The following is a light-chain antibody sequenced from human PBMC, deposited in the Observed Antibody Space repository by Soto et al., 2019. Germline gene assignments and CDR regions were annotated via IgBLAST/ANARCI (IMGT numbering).Light chain of an antibody. Sequence: EIVMTQSPATLSVSPGERATLFCRASQSVSSNFLAWYQQKPGQAPRLLIHGASTMATGIPARFSGSGSGTEFTLTISSLQYEDFAVYYCQQYSAWPLTFGGGTKVEIK. CDR3: QQYSAWPLT. CDR1: QSVSSN. V-gene: IGKV3-15*01. CDR2: GAS. J-gene: IGKJ4*01.